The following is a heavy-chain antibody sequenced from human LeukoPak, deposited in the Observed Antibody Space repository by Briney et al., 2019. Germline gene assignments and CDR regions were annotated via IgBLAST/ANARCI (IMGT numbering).Heavy chain of an antibody. V-gene: IGHV4-39*07. Sequence: PSETLSLACTVSGASINSGTYYWGWVRQPPGKGLEWIGTFSYSGNIYYNPSLKSRVTISVDTSKNQFSLKLSSVTAADTAVYYCAKRYCSSTTCYDDRGAFDYWGQGTLVTVSS. CDR3: AKRYCSSTTCYDDRGAFDY. CDR2: FSYSGNI. CDR1: GASINSGTYY. D-gene: IGHD2-2*01. J-gene: IGHJ4*02.